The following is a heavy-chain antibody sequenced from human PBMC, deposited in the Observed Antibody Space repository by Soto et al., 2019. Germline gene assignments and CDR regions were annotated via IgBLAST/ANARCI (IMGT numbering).Heavy chain of an antibody. CDR3: ARGVTGGLNDY. Sequence: QVQLVQSGAEVKKPGASVKVSCKASGYTVTNYVITWVRQAPGQGLEWMGWIGAYNGNTNYPQSIQGRVTMSADTSTNTAYMELRSLRSDDTAVYFCARGVTGGLNDYWGQGTLVTVSS. D-gene: IGHD3-16*01. J-gene: IGHJ4*02. V-gene: IGHV1-18*01. CDR1: GYTVTNYV. CDR2: IGAYNGNT.